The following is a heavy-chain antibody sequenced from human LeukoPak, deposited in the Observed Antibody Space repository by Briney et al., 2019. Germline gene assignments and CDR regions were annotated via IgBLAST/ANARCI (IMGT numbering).Heavy chain of an antibody. Sequence: GSLRLSCAASGFTFSSYAMSWVRQAPGKGLEWVSAISGSGGSTYYADSVKGRFTISRDNSKNTLYLQINSLRVEDTAVYYCARDQLGAVLYFDYWGQGTLVTVSS. D-gene: IGHD1-1*01. J-gene: IGHJ4*02. CDR3: ARDQLGAVLYFDY. V-gene: IGHV3-23*01. CDR2: ISGSGGST. CDR1: GFTFSSYA.